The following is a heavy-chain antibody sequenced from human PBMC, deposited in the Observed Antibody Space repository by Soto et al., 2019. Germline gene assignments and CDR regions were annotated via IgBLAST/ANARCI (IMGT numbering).Heavy chain of an antibody. J-gene: IGHJ4*02. CDR1: GFTFSDYY. Sequence: GGSLRLSCAASGFTFSDYYMSWIRQAPGKGLEWVSYISSSGSTIYYADSVKGRFTISRDNAKNSLYLQMNSLRAEDTAVYYCARDSLPQPNDIVPMVYATPADWGQGTLVTVSS. CDR2: ISSSGSTI. D-gene: IGHD2-8*01. CDR3: ARDSLPQPNDIVPMVYATPAD. V-gene: IGHV3-11*01.